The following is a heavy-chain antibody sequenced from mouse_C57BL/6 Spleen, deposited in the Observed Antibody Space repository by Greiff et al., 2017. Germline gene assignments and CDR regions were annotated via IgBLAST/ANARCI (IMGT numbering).Heavy chain of an antibody. CDR2: LDPETGGT. J-gene: IGHJ2*01. Sequence: QVQLQQSGAELVRPGASVTLSCKASGYTFTDYEMHWVKQTPVHGLEWIGALDPETGGTAYNQKFKGKAILTADKSSSTAYMELRSLTSEDSAVYYCTRWDVHFDYWGQGTTLTVSS. V-gene: IGHV1-15*01. D-gene: IGHD4-1*01. CDR1: GYTFTDYE. CDR3: TRWDVHFDY.